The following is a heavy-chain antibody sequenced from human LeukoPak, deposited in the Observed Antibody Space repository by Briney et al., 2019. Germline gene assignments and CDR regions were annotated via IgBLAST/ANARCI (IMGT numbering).Heavy chain of an antibody. Sequence: PSETLSLTCTVSGGSISSYYWSWIRQPPGKGLEWIGYIYYSGSTNYNPSLKSRVTISVDTSKNQFSLKLSSVTAADTAVYYCARDDPAGDEGGLDYWGQGTLATVSS. CDR3: ARDDPAGDEGGLDY. J-gene: IGHJ4*02. D-gene: IGHD3-16*01. V-gene: IGHV4-59*12. CDR1: GGSISSYY. CDR2: IYYSGST.